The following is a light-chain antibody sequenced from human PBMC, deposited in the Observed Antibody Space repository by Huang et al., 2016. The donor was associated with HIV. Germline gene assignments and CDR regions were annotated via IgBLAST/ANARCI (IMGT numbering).Light chain of an antibody. CDR3: LQDYDYPST. Sequence: AIQMTQSPSSLSASVGDRVTITCRASQDIRNDLCWYQQRPGRVTKLLIYAAFNLQSGVPSRFSGSGSGTDFTLTISDLRPEDFATYYCLQDYDYPSTFGLGTKLEL. CDR1: QDIRND. V-gene: IGKV1-6*01. CDR2: AAF. J-gene: IGKJ2*01.